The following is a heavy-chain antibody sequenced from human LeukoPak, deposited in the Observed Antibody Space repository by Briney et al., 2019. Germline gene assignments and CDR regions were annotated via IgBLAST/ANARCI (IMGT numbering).Heavy chain of an antibody. D-gene: IGHD6-19*01. V-gene: IGHV4-59*08. CDR3: AKYGNSGWVIDN. Sequence: SETLSLTCTVPGGSIGSNYWTWIRQPPGKGLEYIGYIYYTGGTNYNPSLKSRVTISVDTSKNQFSLKLTSVTAADTAVYFCAKYGNSGWVIDNWGQGTLVTVSS. J-gene: IGHJ4*02. CDR2: IYYTGGT. CDR1: GGSIGSNY.